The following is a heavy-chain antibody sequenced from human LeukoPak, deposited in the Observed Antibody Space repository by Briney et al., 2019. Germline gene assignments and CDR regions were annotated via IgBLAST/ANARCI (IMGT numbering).Heavy chain of an antibody. CDR1: GFTFSSYA. Sequence: GGSRRLSCAASGFTFSSYAMSWVRQAPGKGLEWVSAISGSGGSTYYADSVKGRFTISRDNSKNTLYVQMNSLRAEDTAVYYCAKTGGYYDTRDLYRPDVFDIWGQGTVVTVSS. CDR3: AKTGGYYDTRDLYRPDVFDI. V-gene: IGHV3-23*01. D-gene: IGHD3-22*01. J-gene: IGHJ3*02. CDR2: ISGSGGST.